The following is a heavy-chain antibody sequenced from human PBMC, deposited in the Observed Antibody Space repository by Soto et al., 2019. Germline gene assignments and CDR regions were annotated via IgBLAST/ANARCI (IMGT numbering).Heavy chain of an antibody. CDR1: GFSFTTHN. Sequence: QVQLVESGGGVVQPGGSLRLSCAASGFSFTTHNMYWVRQAPGKGLEWVAIISSDGRDKYYADSVKGRCTISRDNSNNTVFLQVDSLTVDDTAGFYCVGQVGVDSWGQGALVTVSS. CDR3: VGQVGVDS. J-gene: IGHJ4*02. D-gene: IGHD3-16*01. CDR2: ISSDGRDK. V-gene: IGHV3-30*04.